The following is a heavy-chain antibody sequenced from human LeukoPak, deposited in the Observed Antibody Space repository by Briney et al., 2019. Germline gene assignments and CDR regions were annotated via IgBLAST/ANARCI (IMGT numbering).Heavy chain of an antibody. CDR1: GFTFSSYG. V-gene: IGHV3-30*02. CDR2: IRYDGSNK. D-gene: IGHD2-2*01. CDR3: AKDDGDIVVVPAAIDY. J-gene: IGHJ4*02. Sequence: GGSLRLSCAASGFTFSSYGMHWVRQAPGKGLEWVAFIRYDGSNKYYADSVKGRFTISRDNSKNTLYLQMNSLRAEDTAVYYCAKDDGDIVVVPAAIDYWGQGTLVTVSS.